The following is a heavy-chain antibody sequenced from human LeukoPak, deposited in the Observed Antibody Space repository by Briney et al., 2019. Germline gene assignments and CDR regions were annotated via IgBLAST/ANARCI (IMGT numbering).Heavy chain of an antibody. Sequence: PGGSLRLSCAASGFTFSSYAMSWVRQAPGKGLEWVSAISGSGGSTYYADSVKGRLTISRDNSKNTLYLQMNSLRAEETGVCYCAKDVPYYDFWSGSYPHYWGQGTLVTVSS. CDR1: GFTFSSYA. J-gene: IGHJ4*02. D-gene: IGHD3-3*01. CDR2: ISGSGGST. CDR3: AKDVPYYDFWSGSYPHY. V-gene: IGHV3-23*01.